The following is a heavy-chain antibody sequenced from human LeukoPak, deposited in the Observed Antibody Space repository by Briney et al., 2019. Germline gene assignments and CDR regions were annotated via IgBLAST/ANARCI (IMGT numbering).Heavy chain of an antibody. CDR2: ISSSSSYI. CDR1: AFTCRSYD. CDR3: ARGEGRY. Sequence: PGGSLRLSCAASAFTCRSYDMSWVRQAPGKGLEWVSSISSSSSYIYYADSVKGRFTISRDNAKNSLYLQMNSLRAEDTAVYYCARGEGRYWGQGTLVTVSS. J-gene: IGHJ4*02. V-gene: IGHV3-21*01.